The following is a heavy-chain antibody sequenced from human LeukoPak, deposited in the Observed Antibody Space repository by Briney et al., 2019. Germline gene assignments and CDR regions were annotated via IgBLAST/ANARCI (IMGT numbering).Heavy chain of an antibody. V-gene: IGHV4-4*07. CDR2: IDSVGTS. CDR3: ARVCGSATNYRLCGFDV. J-gene: IGHJ3*01. D-gene: IGHD3-10*01. CDR1: GGSINKYF. Sequence: SETLSLTCIVSGGSINKYFWNWIRQPAGKGLEWIGRIDSVGTSNYNPSLRGRVTMSVDTSKSHFPLGVTSMTAADTAMYYCARVCGSATNYRLCGFDVWGQGTVVTVSS.